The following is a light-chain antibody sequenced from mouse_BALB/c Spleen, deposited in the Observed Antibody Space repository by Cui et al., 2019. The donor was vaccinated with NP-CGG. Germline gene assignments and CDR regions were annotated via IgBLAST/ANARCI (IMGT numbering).Light chain of an antibody. J-gene: IGLJ1*01. V-gene: IGLV1*01. CDR2: GTN. CDR1: TGAVTTSNY. Sequence: QAFVTQESALTTSPGETVTLTCRSNTGAVTTSNYANWVQEKPDHLFTGLIGGTNNRAPGVPARFSGSLIRDKAALTITGAQTEDEAIYFCALWYSNHWVFGGGTKLTVL. CDR3: ALWYSNHWV.